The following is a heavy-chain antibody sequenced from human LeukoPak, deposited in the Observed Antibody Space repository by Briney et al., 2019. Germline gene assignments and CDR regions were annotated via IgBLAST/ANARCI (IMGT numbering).Heavy chain of an antibody. CDR3: ARDRIAAAGSFDY. CDR1: GFTLSSYS. Sequence: PGGSLRLSCAASGFTLSSYSMNWVRQAPGKGLEWVSSISSSSSYIYYADSVKGRFTISRDNAKNSLYLQMNSLRAEDTAVYYCARDRIAAAGSFDYWGQGTLVTVSS. D-gene: IGHD6-13*01. V-gene: IGHV3-21*01. J-gene: IGHJ4*02. CDR2: ISSSSSYI.